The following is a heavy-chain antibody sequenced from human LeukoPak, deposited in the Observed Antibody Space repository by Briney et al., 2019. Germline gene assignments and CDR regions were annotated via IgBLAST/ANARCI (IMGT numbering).Heavy chain of an antibody. Sequence: GASVKVSCKASGYTFTSYYMHWVRQAPGQGLEWMGIINPSGGSTSYAQKFQGRVTMTSDTSTSTAYMELRSLRSNDTAVYYCARGGDYYDMDVWGKGTTVTISS. V-gene: IGHV1-46*01. D-gene: IGHD3-10*01. CDR1: GYTFTSYY. CDR3: ARGGDYYDMDV. J-gene: IGHJ6*03. CDR2: INPSGGST.